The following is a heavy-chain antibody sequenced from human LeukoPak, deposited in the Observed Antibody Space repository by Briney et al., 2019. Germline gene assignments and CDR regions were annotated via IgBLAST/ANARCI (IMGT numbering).Heavy chain of an antibody. Sequence: SEALSLTCAVYGGSFSGYYWSWIRQPPGKGLEWIGEINHSGSTNYNPSLKSRVTISVDTSKNQFSLKLSSVTAADTAVCYCARGRGSPPRYYYYYMDVWGKGTTVTVSS. CDR2: INHSGST. CDR3: ARGRGSPPRYYYYYMDV. J-gene: IGHJ6*03. D-gene: IGHD1-26*01. CDR1: GGSFSGYY. V-gene: IGHV4-34*01.